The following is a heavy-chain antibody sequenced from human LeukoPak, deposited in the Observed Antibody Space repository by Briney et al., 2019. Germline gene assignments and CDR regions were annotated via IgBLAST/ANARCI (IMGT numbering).Heavy chain of an antibody. J-gene: IGHJ5*02. D-gene: IGHD4-23*01. V-gene: IGHV4-34*01. CDR3: ARSDSGIYGGNSRFIWFDP. Sequence: ASETLSLTCVVYGGSFSGYYWSWIRQPPGKGLEWIGEINHSGTTNYNPSLKSRVTISVDTSKNQFSLKLSSVTAADTAVYYCARSDSGIYGGNSRFIWFDPWGQGTLVTVSS. CDR1: GGSFSGYY. CDR2: INHSGTT.